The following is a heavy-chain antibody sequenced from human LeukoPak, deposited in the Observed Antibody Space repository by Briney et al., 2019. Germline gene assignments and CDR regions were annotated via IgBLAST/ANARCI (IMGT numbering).Heavy chain of an antibody. Sequence: PSETLSLTCAVYGGSFSGYYWSWIRQPPGKGLEWIGEINHSGSTNYNPSLKSRVTISVDTSKNQFSLKLSSVTAADTAMYYCARGSYDSSGYYAFDIWGQGTMVTVSS. CDR3: ARGSYDSSGYYAFDI. V-gene: IGHV4-34*01. CDR2: INHSGST. J-gene: IGHJ3*02. D-gene: IGHD3-22*01. CDR1: GGSFSGYY.